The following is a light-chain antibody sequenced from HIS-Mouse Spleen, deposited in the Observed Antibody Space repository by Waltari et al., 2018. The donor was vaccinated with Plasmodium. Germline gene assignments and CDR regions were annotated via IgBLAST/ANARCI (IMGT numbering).Light chain of an antibody. CDR3: YSTDSSGNHRV. Sequence: SYELTQPPSVSVSPGQTARITCSGDALPKKYAYWYQQKSGQAPVVVSYEDSKRPSWIPERFSGSSSGTMATLTISGAQVEDEADYYCYSTDSSGNHRVFGGGTKLTVL. CDR2: EDS. V-gene: IGLV3-10*01. CDR1: ALPKKY. J-gene: IGLJ3*02.